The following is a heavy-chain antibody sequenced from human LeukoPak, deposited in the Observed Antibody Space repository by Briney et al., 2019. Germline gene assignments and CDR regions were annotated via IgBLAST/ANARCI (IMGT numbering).Heavy chain of an antibody. CDR3: ARGDHYYYMDV. CDR1: GYTFTGYC. J-gene: IGHJ6*03. Sequence: ASVKVSCKASGYTFTGYCMHWVRQAPGQGLEWMGWINPNSGVTKYAQKFQGRVTMTWDTSISTGDMELSRLRSDDTAVYYCARGDHYYYMDVWGKGTTVTVSS. V-gene: IGHV1-2*02. CDR2: INPNSGVT.